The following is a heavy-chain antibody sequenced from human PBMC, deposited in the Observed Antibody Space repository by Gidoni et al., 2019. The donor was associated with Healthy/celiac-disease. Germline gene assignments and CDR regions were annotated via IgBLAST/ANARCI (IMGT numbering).Heavy chain of an antibody. V-gene: IGHV4-59*01. Sequence: QVQLQGSGPGLVKPSETLSLTCPVSGASISSYYWSWIRQPQGKGMEWIGYIYYSGSTNYNPSLKSRVTISVDTSKNQFSLKLSSVTAADTAVYYCARVSSSWSLGYYGMDVWGQGTTVTVSS. CDR3: ARVSSSWSLGYYGMDV. D-gene: IGHD6-13*01. CDR2: IYYSGST. CDR1: GASISSYY. J-gene: IGHJ6*02.